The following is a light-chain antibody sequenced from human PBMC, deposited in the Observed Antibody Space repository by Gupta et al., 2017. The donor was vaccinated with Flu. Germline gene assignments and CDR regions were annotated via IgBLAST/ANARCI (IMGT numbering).Light chain of an antibody. CDR1: RIVGSY. CDR3: QQRTDWPMT. Sequence: EIVSTQSPATLSSSPRPRSTFSCRASRIVGSYLAWYQQRPGQAPRLLIFDVSNRATGIPARFSGSGSGTDFTLTISSLEPEDFAVYYCQQRTDWPMTFGQGTKLEIK. CDR2: DVS. J-gene: IGKJ2*01. V-gene: IGKV3-11*01.